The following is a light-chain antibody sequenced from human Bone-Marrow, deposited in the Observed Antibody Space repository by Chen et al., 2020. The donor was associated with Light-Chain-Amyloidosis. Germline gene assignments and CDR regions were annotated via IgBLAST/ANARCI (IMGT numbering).Light chain of an antibody. CDR1: SSDIGAYNY. CDR2: DVT. J-gene: IGLJ1*01. Sequence: QSALTQPASVSGSPGQSITISCAGTSSDIGAYNYVSWYQQYPGKAPKVIIYDVTTRPLSVSDRFSASKSGNTASLTISGLRAEDEADYYCSSYTSRRACVFGTGTKVTVL. V-gene: IGLV2-14*03. CDR3: SSYTSRRACV.